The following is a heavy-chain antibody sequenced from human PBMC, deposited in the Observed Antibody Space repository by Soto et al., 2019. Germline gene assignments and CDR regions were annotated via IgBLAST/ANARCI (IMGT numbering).Heavy chain of an antibody. CDR3: ATNTDTYDFWSGYTYPNWFDP. CDR1: GCSISSYY. V-gene: IGHV4-59*01. J-gene: IGHJ5*02. D-gene: IGHD3-3*01. CDR2: IFYSGST. Sequence: SETLSLTCTVSGCSISSYYWSWIRQPPGKGLEWIGYIFYSGSTNYNPSLKSRVTISVDTSKNQFSLKLSSVTAADTAVYYCATNTDTYDFWSGYTYPNWFDPWGKGTLVTVSS.